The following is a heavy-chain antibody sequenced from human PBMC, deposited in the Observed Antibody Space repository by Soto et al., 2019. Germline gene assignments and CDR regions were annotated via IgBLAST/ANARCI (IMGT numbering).Heavy chain of an antibody. V-gene: IGHV4-59*08. CDR3: ARQGFGQLHGLVDV. Sequence: QVQLQESGPGLVKPSETLSLTCSVSGGSITSHYCSWFRQPPGKGLEWIGYIHHSGSTSYNPSLKRRITMSVDTSKTQFSLKVSSVTAADTALYYCARQGFGQLHGLVDVWGPGTTVTVSS. D-gene: IGHD3-10*01. CDR1: GGSITSHY. J-gene: IGHJ6*02. CDR2: IHHSGST.